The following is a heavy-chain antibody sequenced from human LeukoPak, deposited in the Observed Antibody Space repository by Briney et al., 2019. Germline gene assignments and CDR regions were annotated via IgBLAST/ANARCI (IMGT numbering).Heavy chain of an antibody. CDR1: GFTFSTYE. Sequence: GGSLRLSCAASGFTFSTYEMTWVRQAPGKGLEWVSYIDSSAGTVHYGDSVKGRFTISRDNTKNSLYLQMHSLRAEDTAIYYCARDAEYGVYLDMWGQGTLVTVAA. V-gene: IGHV3-48*03. CDR3: ARDAEYGVYLDM. D-gene: IGHD4-17*01. CDR2: IDSSAGTV. J-gene: IGHJ4*02.